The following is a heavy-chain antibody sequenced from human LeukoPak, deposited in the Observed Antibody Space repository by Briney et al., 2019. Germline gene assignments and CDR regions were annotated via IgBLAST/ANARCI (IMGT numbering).Heavy chain of an antibody. CDR1: GGSFSGYY. CDR2: INQSGST. V-gene: IGHV4-34*01. D-gene: IGHD6-19*01. Sequence: PSETLSLACAVYGGSFSGYYWSWIRQPPGRGLEWIGEINQSGSTNYNPSLKSRVTISVDTSKNQFSLKLTSVTAADTALYYCARTGIIVAGTNGFDVWGQGTMVTVSS. CDR3: ARTGIIVAGTNGFDV. J-gene: IGHJ3*01.